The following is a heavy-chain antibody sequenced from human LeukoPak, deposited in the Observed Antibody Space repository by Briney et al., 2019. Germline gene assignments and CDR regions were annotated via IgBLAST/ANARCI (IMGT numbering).Heavy chain of an antibody. CDR2: IIPIFGTA. CDR3: AREDSSGYLGVKAFDI. CDR1: GGTFSSYA. V-gene: IGHV1-69*05. Sequence: ASVKVSCKASGGTFSSYAISWVRQAPGQGLEWMGGIIPIFGTANYAQKFQGRVTITTDESTSTAYMELSSLRSEDTAVYYCAREDSSGYLGVKAFDIWGQGTMVTVSS. D-gene: IGHD3-22*01. J-gene: IGHJ3*02.